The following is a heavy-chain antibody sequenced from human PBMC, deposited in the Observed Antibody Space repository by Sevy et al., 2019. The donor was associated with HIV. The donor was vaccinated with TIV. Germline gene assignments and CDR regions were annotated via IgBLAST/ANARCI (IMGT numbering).Heavy chain of an antibody. J-gene: IGHJ4*01. CDR3: ARDGGYSVKWYPLY. D-gene: IGHD1-26*01. V-gene: IGHV3-30-3*01. CDR1: GFAFSTHA. Sequence: GGSRRLSCAASGFAFSTHAMHWVRQAPGKGLGWVAVISYEGTETFYAASVEGRFTISRVNSKNMLSLQINSLRPEDTAVYYCARDGGYSVKWYPLYWGHGTLVTVSS. CDR2: ISYEGTET.